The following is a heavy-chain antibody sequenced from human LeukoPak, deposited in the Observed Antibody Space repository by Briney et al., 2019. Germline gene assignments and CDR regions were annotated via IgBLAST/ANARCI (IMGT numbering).Heavy chain of an antibody. D-gene: IGHD1-26*01. V-gene: IGHV3-21*01. CDR1: GFTFSSYS. CDR2: ISSSSSYI. CDR3: ARDKEYSGSYSSSLYFDY. J-gene: IGHJ4*02. Sequence: GGSLRLSCAASGFTFSSYSMNWVRQAPGKGLEWVSSISSSSSYIYYADSVKGRFTISRDNAKNSLYLQMNSLRAEDTAVYYCARDKEYSGSYSSSLYFDYWGQGTLVTVSS.